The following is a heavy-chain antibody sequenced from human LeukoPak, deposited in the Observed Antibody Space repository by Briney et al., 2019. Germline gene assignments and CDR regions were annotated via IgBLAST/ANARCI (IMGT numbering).Heavy chain of an antibody. J-gene: IGHJ4*02. D-gene: IGHD2-21*02. CDR1: GGSIISSRDH. Sequence: SETLSLTCSVFGGSIISSRDHWAWIRQPPGKGLEWIASVHYSGTAYYNPSLRSRVTISVDTSKNQFSLKVTSVTAADTAAYYCARRLHYYDYWGQGTLVSVSS. CDR2: VHYSGTA. V-gene: IGHV4-39*01. CDR3: ARRLHYYDY.